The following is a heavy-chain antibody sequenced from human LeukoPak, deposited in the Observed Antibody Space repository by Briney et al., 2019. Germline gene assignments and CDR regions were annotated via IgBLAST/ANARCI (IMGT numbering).Heavy chain of an antibody. CDR1: GCILTELS. V-gene: IGHV1-24*01. CDR2: IDPEDGGT. J-gene: IGHJ3*02. CDR3: ATDIVSERYYYGGAFDI. Sequence: EASVKVSCKVSGCILTELSMRWVRQAPGKGLEWMGGIDPEDGGTSYAQKFQGRVTMTEDTSTDTAFMELSILRAEDTAVYYCATDIVSERYYYGGAFDIWGQGTMVTVSS. D-gene: IGHD3-22*01.